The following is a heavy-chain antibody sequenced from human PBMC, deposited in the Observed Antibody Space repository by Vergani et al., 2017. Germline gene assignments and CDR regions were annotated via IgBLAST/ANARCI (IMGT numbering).Heavy chain of an antibody. V-gene: IGHV4-38-2*01. Sequence: QVQLQESGPGLVKPSETLSLTCAVSGYSISSGYYWGWSRQPPGEGLEWIGSIYHSGSTYYNPSLKSRVTISVDTSKNQFSLKLSSVTAADTAVYYCARRAPENGGKGHFDYWGQGTLVTVSS. CDR3: ARRAPENGGKGHFDY. CDR2: IYHSGST. D-gene: IGHD4-23*01. J-gene: IGHJ4*02. CDR1: GYSISSGYY.